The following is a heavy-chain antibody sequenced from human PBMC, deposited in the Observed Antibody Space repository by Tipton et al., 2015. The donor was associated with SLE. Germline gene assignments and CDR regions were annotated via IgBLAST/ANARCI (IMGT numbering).Heavy chain of an antibody. J-gene: IGHJ3*02. CDR2: ISSSSSYT. D-gene: IGHD5-18*01. CDR3: ARDGVDTAIITVSDALDI. CDR1: GFTFRTYS. Sequence: SLRLSCAASGFTFRTYSMNWVRQAPGKGLEWVSGISSSSSYTYYADSVKGRFTISRDNANNSLYLQMNSLRAEDTAVYYCARDGVDTAIITVSDALDIWGQGTTVTVSS. V-gene: IGHV3-21*01.